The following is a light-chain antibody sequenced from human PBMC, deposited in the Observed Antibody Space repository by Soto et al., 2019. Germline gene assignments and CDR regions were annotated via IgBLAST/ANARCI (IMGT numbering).Light chain of an antibody. CDR3: QKASSFPLT. CDR1: QALSNY. J-gene: IGKJ5*01. Sequence: IQLPQSPSVLSAAVVDTFTITCLASQALSNYLAWYQPKPGKAPDLLIYSASTLQSGVPSRFSGSGSETEVSLTIRALQPEEWATDYGQKASSFPLTGGHGTRRAIK. V-gene: IGKV1-9*01. CDR2: SAS.